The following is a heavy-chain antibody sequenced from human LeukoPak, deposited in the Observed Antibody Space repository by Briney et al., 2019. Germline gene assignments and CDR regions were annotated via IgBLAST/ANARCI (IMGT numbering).Heavy chain of an antibody. CDR3: ARESGSYSGEAFDI. Sequence: GGSLRLSCEGSGFPFGDFGMSWVRQAPGKGLEWVSYSADGSTTKYYADSVKGRFIVSRDNAKNSLYLQMNSLRVEDTAVYYCARESGSYSGEAFDIWGQGTMVTVSS. V-gene: IGHV3-48*04. CDR2: SADGSTTK. J-gene: IGHJ3*02. D-gene: IGHD1-26*01. CDR1: GFPFGDFG.